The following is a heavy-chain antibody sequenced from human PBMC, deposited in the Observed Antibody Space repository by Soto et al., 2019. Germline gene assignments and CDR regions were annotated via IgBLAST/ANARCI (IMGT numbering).Heavy chain of an antibody. D-gene: IGHD3-16*01. CDR2: INTYNGTT. Sequence: QVQLVQSGAEVKNPGASVKVSCKASGYTFTRYGIGWARQAPGQGLEWMGWINTYNGTTNDAQNVQGRVTLTTDTPTSTAYMELRSLRSNDTAIYYCAMVDVYVTPSPQDVWGQGTTVIVSS. CDR1: GYTFTRYG. J-gene: IGHJ6*02. CDR3: AMVDVYVTPSPQDV. V-gene: IGHV1-18*01.